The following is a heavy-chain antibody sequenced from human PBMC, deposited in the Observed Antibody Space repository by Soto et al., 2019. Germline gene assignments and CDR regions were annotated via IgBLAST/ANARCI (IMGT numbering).Heavy chain of an antibody. Sequence: GSVQDSCQSCGYIFLRYNVHWVRQATGQGLEWMAIINPSGGTTYYVQKFEGRVTLTTDTSTSTVYMELSSLRSDDTAVYYCARVRGGGSEYFFDCWGQGTLVTVS. CDR2: INPSGGTT. J-gene: IGHJ4*02. CDR1: GYIFLRYN. D-gene: IGHD2-15*01. V-gene: IGHV1-46*01. CDR3: ARVRGGGSEYFFDC.